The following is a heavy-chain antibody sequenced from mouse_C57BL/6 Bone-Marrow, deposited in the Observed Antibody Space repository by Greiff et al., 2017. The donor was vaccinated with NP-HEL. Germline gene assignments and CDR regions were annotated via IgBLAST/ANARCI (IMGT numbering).Heavy chain of an antibody. Sequence: DVHLVESGGDLVKPGGSLKLSCAASGFTFSSYGMSWVRQTPDKRLEWVATISSGGSYTYYPDSVKGRFTISRDNAKNTLYLQMSSLKSEDTAMYYCARPLITTVVGYAMDYWGQGTSVTVSS. J-gene: IGHJ4*01. D-gene: IGHD1-1*01. CDR1: GFTFSSYG. CDR2: ISSGGSYT. V-gene: IGHV5-6*01. CDR3: ARPLITTVVGYAMDY.